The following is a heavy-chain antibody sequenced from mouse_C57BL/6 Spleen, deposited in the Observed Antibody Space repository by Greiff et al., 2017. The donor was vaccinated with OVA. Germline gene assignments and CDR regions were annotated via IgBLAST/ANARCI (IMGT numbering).Heavy chain of an antibody. CDR2: IDPSDSYT. V-gene: IGHV1-69*01. D-gene: IGHD1-1*01. CDR1: GYTFTSYW. CDR3: AMVVATDAMDY. J-gene: IGHJ4*01. Sequence: LQQPGAELVMPGASVKLSCKASGYTFTSYWMHWVKQRPGQGLEWIGEIDPSDSYTNYNQKFKGKSTLTVDKSSSTAYMQLSSLTSEDSAVYYCAMVVATDAMDYWGQGTSVTVSS.